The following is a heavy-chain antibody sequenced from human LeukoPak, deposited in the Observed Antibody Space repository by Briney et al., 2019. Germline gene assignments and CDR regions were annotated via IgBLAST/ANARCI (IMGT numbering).Heavy chain of an antibody. D-gene: IGHD1-26*01. Sequence: GASVKVSCKASGGTFSKYAISWVRQAPGQGLEWMGGINPIFGTATYAQKFQGRVTITADESTSTAYMDLSSLRSEDTAVYYCARWEWELLRNWFDPWGQGTLVTVSS. CDR3: ARWEWELLRNWFDP. CDR2: INPIFGTA. CDR1: GGTFSKYA. V-gene: IGHV1-69*13. J-gene: IGHJ5*02.